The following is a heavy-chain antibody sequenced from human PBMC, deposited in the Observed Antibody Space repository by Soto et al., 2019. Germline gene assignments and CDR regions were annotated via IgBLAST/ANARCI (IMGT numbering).Heavy chain of an antibody. D-gene: IGHD3-3*01. J-gene: IGHJ5*02. CDR3: AKDTGFGVVPSDNWFDP. V-gene: IGHV3-9*01. CDR1: GFTFDDYA. CDR2: ISWNSGSI. Sequence: GGSLRLSCAASGFTFDDYAMHWVRQAPGKGLEWVSGISWNSGSIGYADSVKGRFTISRDNAKNSLYLQMNSLRPEDTALYYCAKDTGFGVVPSDNWFDPWGQGTLVTVSS.